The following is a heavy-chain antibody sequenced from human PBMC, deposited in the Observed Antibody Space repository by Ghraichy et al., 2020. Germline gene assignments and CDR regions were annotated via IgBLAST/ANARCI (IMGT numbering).Heavy chain of an antibody. V-gene: IGHV1-18*01. CDR2: ISAYNGNT. J-gene: IGHJ5*02. CDR1: GYTFTSYG. CDR3: ARGDIGGPAAIQPAGWFDP. Sequence: ASVKVSCKASGYTFTSYGISWVRQAPGQGLEWMGWISAYNGNTNYAQKLQGRVTMTTDTSTSTAYMELRSLRSEGTAVYYCARGDIGGPAAIQPAGWFDPWGQGTLVTVSS. D-gene: IGHD2-2*02.